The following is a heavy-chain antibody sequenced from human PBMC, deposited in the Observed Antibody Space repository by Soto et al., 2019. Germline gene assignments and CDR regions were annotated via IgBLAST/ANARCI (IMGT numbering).Heavy chain of an antibody. Sequence: SVKVSCKASGGTFSSYAISWVPQAPGQGLEWMGGIIPIFGTANYAQKFQGRVTITADESTSTAYMELSSLRSEDTAVYYRAVSSPLGSIDYWGQGTLVTVSS. D-gene: IGHD6-6*01. CDR1: GGTFSSYA. CDR2: IIPIFGTA. J-gene: IGHJ4*02. CDR3: AVSSPLGSIDY. V-gene: IGHV1-69*13.